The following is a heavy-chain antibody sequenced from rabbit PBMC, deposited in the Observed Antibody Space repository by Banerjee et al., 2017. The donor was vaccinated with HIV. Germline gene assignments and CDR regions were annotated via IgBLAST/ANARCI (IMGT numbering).Heavy chain of an antibody. CDR1: GFDFSSNA. Sequence: QEQLVESGGGLVQPEGSLTLTCKASGFDFSSNAMCWVRQAPGKGPEWIACIYAGSSGSTDYASWAKGRFTISKSSSTTVTLQMTSLTVADTATYFCARAGGFENYFNLWGPGTLVTVS. J-gene: IGHJ4*01. D-gene: IGHD1-1*01. CDR2: IYAGSSGST. CDR3: ARAGGFENYFNL. V-gene: IGHV1S45*01.